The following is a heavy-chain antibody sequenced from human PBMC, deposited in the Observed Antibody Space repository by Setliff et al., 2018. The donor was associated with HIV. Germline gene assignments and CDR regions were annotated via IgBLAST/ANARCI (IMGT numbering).Heavy chain of an antibody. CDR3: ARGHPIVPTGLVSFYFDH. CDR1: GGSFSGSY. V-gene: IGHV4-34*01. CDR2: IDHSGST. J-gene: IGHJ4*02. Sequence: PSETLSLTCAVYGGSFSGSYWSWIRQPPGKGLEWIGEIDHSGSTDDNPSLKSRVTISVDTSKNQFSLKLSSVSAADTAVYYCARGHPIVPTGLVSFYFDHWGQGTLVTVSS. D-gene: IGHD2-2*01.